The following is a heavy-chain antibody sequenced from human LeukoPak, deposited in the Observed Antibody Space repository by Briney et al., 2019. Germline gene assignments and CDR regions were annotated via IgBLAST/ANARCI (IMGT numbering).Heavy chain of an antibody. J-gene: IGHJ4*02. Sequence: GGSLRLSCSASGFTFSSYAMYWVRQAPGKGLEWVSSISRGGDYTYSEDSVQGRFTISRDNAKDSLYLQLNSLRAEDTAVYYCARDLMAVAGTGFDYWGQGTRVTVSS. V-gene: IGHV3-21*01. CDR1: GFTFSSYA. CDR2: ISRGGDYT. CDR3: ARDLMAVAGTGFDY. D-gene: IGHD6-19*01.